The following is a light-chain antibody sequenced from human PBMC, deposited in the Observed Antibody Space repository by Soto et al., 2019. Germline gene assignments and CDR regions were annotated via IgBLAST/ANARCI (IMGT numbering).Light chain of an antibody. CDR3: TSYVGNDIWV. CDR1: SSDVGAYNY. Sequence: QSVLTQPPSASGSPGQSVTISCTGTSSDVGAYNYVSWYQQYPGKAPKLMIYEVTKRPSGVPDRFSGSKSGNTASLTVSGLQAEDEADYYCTSYVGNDIWVFGGGTKPTVL. J-gene: IGLJ3*02. CDR2: EVT. V-gene: IGLV2-8*01.